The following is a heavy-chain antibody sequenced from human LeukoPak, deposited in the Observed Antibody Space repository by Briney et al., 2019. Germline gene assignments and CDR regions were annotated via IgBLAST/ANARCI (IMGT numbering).Heavy chain of an antibody. D-gene: IGHD6-13*01. J-gene: IGHJ4*02. Sequence: GGSLRLSCAASGVTFSSYWMHWVRQAPGKGLVWVSRINSDGSSTSYADLVKGRFTISRDNAKNTLYLQMNSLRAEDTAAYYCARGGSRPIDYWGQGTLVTVSS. CDR1: GVTFSSYW. CDR3: ARGGSRPIDY. CDR2: INSDGSST. V-gene: IGHV3-74*01.